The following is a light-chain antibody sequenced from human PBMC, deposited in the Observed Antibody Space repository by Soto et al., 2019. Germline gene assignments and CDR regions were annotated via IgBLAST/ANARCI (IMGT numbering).Light chain of an antibody. CDR1: SIDVGRYDY. J-gene: IGLJ1*01. CDR3: SSYTSSRPYV. Sequence: QSALTQPASVSGSPGQSITISCTGTSIDVGRYDYVSWYQQHPGKAPKLIIYDVSNRPSGVSNRFSGSKSRKTASLTISGYQAEDEADYYCSSYTSSRPYVFGTGTKLTVL. CDR2: DVS. V-gene: IGLV2-14*01.